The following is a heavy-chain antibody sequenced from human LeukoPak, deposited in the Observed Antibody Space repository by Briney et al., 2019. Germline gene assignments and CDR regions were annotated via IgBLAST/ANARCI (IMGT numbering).Heavy chain of an antibody. D-gene: IGHD3-16*02. CDR3: AREGRSYDYVWGSYRSSFDY. J-gene: IGHJ4*02. CDR2: ISSSSSYI. Sequence: PRGSLRLSCAASGFTFSIYSMNWVRQAPGKGLEWVSSISSSSSYIYYADSVKGRFTISRDNAKNSLYLQMNSLRAEDTAVYYCAREGRSYDYVWGSYRSSFDYWGQGTLVTVSS. V-gene: IGHV3-21*01. CDR1: GFTFSIYS.